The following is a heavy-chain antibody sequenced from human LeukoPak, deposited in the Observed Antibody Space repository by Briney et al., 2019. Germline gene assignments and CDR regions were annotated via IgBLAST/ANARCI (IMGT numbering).Heavy chain of an antibody. CDR3: ASVRCSATSCYEFYFDY. CDR1: GFTFSDYY. D-gene: IGHD2-2*01. Sequence: GSLRLSCAASGFTFSDYYMSWIRQPPGKGLEWIGYMFYSGSTSYNPSLRSRVTISVDTSKNQFSLKLSSVTAADTAVYYCASVRCSATSCYEFYFDYWGQGTLVTVSS. CDR2: MFYSGST. J-gene: IGHJ4*02. V-gene: IGHV4-59*01.